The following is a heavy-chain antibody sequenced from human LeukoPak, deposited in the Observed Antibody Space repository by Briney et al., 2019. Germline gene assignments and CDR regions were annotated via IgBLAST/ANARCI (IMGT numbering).Heavy chain of an antibody. D-gene: IGHD3-9*01. J-gene: IGHJ4*02. CDR1: GSTLTELS. CDR2: FDPEDGET. Sequence: ASVKVSCKVSGSTLTELSMHWVRQAPGKGLEWMGGFDPEDGETVYAQKFQGRVTMTEDTSTDTAYMELSSLRSEDTAVYYCATGAPDGRYFDWLPFDYWGQGTLVTVSS. CDR3: ATGAPDGRYFDWLPFDY. V-gene: IGHV1-24*01.